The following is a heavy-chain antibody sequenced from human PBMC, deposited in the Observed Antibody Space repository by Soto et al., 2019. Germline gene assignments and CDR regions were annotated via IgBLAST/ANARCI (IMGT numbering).Heavy chain of an antibody. CDR1: RFTFSNYW. Sequence: EVQLVESGGGLVQPGGSLRLSCAASRFTFSNYWMSWVRQAPGKGLEWVANIKQDGSEKYYEDSVKGRFTISRDNAKNSLYLQMNSLRAEDTAVYYCAREPNSIDYWGQGTLVTVSS. CDR3: AREPNSIDY. D-gene: IGHD1-7*01. CDR2: IKQDGSEK. V-gene: IGHV3-7*01. J-gene: IGHJ4*02.